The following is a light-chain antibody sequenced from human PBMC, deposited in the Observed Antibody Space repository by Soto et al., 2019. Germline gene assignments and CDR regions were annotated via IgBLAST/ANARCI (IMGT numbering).Light chain of an antibody. J-gene: IGLJ1*01. CDR1: SSDVGGYNY. Sequence: QSALTQPPSASGSPGQSVTISCTGTSSDVGGYNYVSWYQQYPGRAPKLMIYEVSKRPSGVSNRFSGSKSGNTASLTISGLQAEDEADYYCCSYAGSYVFGTGTKLTVL. V-gene: IGLV2-8*01. CDR3: CSYAGSYV. CDR2: EVS.